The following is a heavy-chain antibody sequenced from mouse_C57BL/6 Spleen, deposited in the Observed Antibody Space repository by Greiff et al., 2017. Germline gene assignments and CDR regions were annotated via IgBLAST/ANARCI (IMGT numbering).Heavy chain of an antibody. CDR1: GYAFSSSW. J-gene: IGHJ2*01. V-gene: IGHV1-82*01. Sequence: VHLVESGPELVKPGASVKISCKASGYAFSSSWMNWVKQRPGKGLEGIGRIYPGDGDTNYNGKFKGKATLTADKSSSTAYMLLSSLTSDDSAVYCCARSGYYGSSYVDYWGQGTTLTVSS. CDR3: ARSGYYGSSYVDY. D-gene: IGHD1-1*01. CDR2: IYPGDGDT.